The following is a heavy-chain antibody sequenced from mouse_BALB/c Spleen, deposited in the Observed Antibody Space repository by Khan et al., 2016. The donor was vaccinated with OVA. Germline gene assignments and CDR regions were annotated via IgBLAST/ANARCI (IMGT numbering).Heavy chain of an antibody. Sequence: QVTLKESGPGIVQPSQTLSLTCSLSGFSLSTAGMGVSWIRRPSGKGLEWLAHIYWDDDKRYNPSLKSRLTISKDTSSQEVLLNTASVDTADSATYYFARSPYGNWAWFAYWGQGTLVTVSA. CDR3: ARSPYGNWAWFAY. J-gene: IGHJ3*01. CDR2: IYWDDDK. CDR1: GFSLSTAGMG. V-gene: IGHV8-12*01. D-gene: IGHD2-10*02.